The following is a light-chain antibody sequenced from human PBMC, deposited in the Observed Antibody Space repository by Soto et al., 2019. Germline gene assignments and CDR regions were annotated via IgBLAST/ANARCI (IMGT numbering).Light chain of an antibody. Sequence: QSVLTQPPSVSGAPGQRVTISFSGTSSNIGADYNVNWYQQLPGKAPKLLIYGNANRPSGVPDRFSGSKSGTSASLAITGLQAEDEADYYCQSYDNSLSGLYVFGTGTKVTVL. CDR3: QSYDNSLSGLYV. J-gene: IGLJ1*01. V-gene: IGLV1-40*01. CDR2: GNA. CDR1: SSNIGADYN.